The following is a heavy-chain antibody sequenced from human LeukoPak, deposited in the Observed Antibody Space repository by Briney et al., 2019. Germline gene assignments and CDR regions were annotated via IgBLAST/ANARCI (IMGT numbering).Heavy chain of an antibody. CDR2: ISYSGRT. CDR1: GASIGGYY. V-gene: IGHV4-59*08. Sequence: PSETLSLTCTVSGASIGGYYWTWIRQPPGKGLECIGYISYSGRTFHNPSHKSRVAILVDTSKNQFSLSLTSVSAEDTAVYYCARLRAADFLDYWGQGTLVTVSS. J-gene: IGHJ4*02. CDR3: ARLRAADFLDY. D-gene: IGHD6-25*01.